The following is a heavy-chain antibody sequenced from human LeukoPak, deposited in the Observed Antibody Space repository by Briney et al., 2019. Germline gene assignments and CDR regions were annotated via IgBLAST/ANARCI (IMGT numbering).Heavy chain of an antibody. Sequence: ASVKVSCKASGYTFTSYYMHWVRQAPGQGLESMGWISAYNGNTNYAQKLQDRVTMTTDTSTSTAYMKLRSLRSDDTAVYYCARAVYSSSWYPYYWFGPWGQEALVTVSS. D-gene: IGHD6-13*01. V-gene: IGHV1-18*04. CDR1: GYTFTSYY. J-gene: IGHJ5*02. CDR2: ISAYNGNT. CDR3: ARAVYSSSWYPYYWFGP.